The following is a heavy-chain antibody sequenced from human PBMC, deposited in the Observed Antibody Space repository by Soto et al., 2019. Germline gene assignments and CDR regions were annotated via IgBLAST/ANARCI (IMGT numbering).Heavy chain of an antibody. D-gene: IGHD3-10*01. Sequence: SATLSLTCTIASHSISGSSYYWALIRQPPGKGLEWIGSIYYSGSTYYNPSLKSRATISVDTSKNQFSLKLSSVTAADTAVYYCAKGGSGSYSNAFDIWGQGTMVT. CDR3: AKGGSGSYSNAFDI. V-gene: IGHV4-39*01. CDR2: IYYSGST. CDR1: SHSISGSSYY. J-gene: IGHJ3*02.